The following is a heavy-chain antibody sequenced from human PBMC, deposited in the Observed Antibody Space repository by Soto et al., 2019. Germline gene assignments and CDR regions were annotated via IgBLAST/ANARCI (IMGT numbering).Heavy chain of an antibody. V-gene: IGHV3-30*18. CDR1: GFTFSSDG. J-gene: IGHJ4*02. D-gene: IGHD6-13*01. CDR2: ISYDGSNK. Sequence: QVQLVESGGGVVQPGRSLRLSCAASGFTFSSDGMHWVRQAPGKGLEWVAVISYDGSNKYYADSVKGRFTISRDNSKNTLYLQMNSLRAEDTAVYYCAKDISSGYMAGSSWGQGTLVTVSS. CDR3: AKDISSGYMAGSS.